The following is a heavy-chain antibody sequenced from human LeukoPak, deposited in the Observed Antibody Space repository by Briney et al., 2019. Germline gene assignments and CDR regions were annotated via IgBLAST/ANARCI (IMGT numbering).Heavy chain of an antibody. CDR1: GFTFSNYA. J-gene: IGHJ6*03. CDR2: MSYDGSNK. V-gene: IGHV3-30*01. CDR3: TTAARDYYYYMDV. D-gene: IGHD6-13*01. Sequence: PGGSLRLSCAASGFTFSNYAMHWVHQAPGKGLEWVAVMSYDGSNKYYADSVKGRFTISRDISKNTLYLQMNSLRAEDTAVYYCTTAARDYYYYMDVWGKGTTVTVSS.